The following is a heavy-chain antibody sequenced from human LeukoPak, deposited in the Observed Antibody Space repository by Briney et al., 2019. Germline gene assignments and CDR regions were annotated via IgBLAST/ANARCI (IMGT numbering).Heavy chain of an antibody. V-gene: IGHV4-34*01. CDR1: GGSFSGYY. CDR2: SNHSGST. D-gene: IGHD2-15*01. J-gene: IGHJ4*02. CDR3: VVGCSGGSCYPAHFDY. Sequence: PSETLSLTCACYGGSFSGYYCSSIRQPPGKGLEWIGESNHSGSTNYNPSLKSRVTISVDTSKNQFSLKLGSVTAADTAVYDRVVGCSGGSCYPAHFDYWGQGSLVTVSS.